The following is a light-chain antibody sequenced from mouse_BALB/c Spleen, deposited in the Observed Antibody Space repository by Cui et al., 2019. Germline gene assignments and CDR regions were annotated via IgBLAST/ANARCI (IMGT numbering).Light chain of an antibody. CDR1: SSVSY. Sequence: QIVLTQSPAIMSASPGEKVTMTCSASSSVSYMYWYQQKPGSSPRLLIYDTSNLASGVPVRFSGSGSGTSYSLTISRMEAEDAATYYCQQWSSYPRTFGGGTKPEIK. CDR2: DTS. CDR3: QQWSSYPRT. J-gene: IGKJ1*01. V-gene: IGKV4-55*01.